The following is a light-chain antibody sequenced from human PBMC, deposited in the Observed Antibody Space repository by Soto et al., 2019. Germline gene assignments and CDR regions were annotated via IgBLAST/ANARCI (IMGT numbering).Light chain of an antibody. CDR1: QSVSSSY. J-gene: IGKJ5*01. V-gene: IGKV3-15*01. Sequence: EIVMTQSPATLSVSPWERSTLSFLASQSVSSSYLAWYQQKPGQAPRLLIYGVSTRATGIPARFSGSGSGTEFTLTISSLQSEDFAVYYCQQYNDWPPITFGQGTRLEIK. CDR2: GVS. CDR3: QQYNDWPPIT.